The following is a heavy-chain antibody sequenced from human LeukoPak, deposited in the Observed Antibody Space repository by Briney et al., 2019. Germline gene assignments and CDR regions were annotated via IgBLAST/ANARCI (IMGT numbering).Heavy chain of an antibody. V-gene: IGHV3-23*01. D-gene: IGHD5-18*01. Sequence: PGGSLRLSCVASGFTLRSYVMNWVRQTPGKGLEWVSSISGSGDSTFYADSVKGRFSISRDNSKNTLYLQMNSLRAEDTAVYYCAKDDRIQTRRYSYNYWGQGTLVTVSS. CDR2: ISGSGDST. CDR3: AKDDRIQTRRYSYNY. CDR1: GFTLRSYV. J-gene: IGHJ4*02.